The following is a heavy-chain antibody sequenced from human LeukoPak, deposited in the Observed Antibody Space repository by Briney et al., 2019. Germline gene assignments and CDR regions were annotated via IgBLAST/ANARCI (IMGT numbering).Heavy chain of an antibody. V-gene: IGHV7-4-1*02. CDR2: INTNTGNP. CDR1: GYTFTSHA. CDR3: ARVSSSWYVGWFDP. J-gene: IGHJ5*02. Sequence: ASVKVSCKASGYTFTSHAMNWVRQAPGQGLEWMGWINTNTGNPTYAQGFTGRFVFSLDTSVSTAYLQISSLKAEDTAVYYCARVSSSWYVGWFDPWGQGTLVTVSS. D-gene: IGHD6-13*01.